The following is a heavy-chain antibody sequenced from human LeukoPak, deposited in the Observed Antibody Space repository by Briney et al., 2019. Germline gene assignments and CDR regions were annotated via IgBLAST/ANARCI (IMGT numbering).Heavy chain of an antibody. V-gene: IGHV1-8*02. D-gene: IGHD3-3*01. CDR2: MNPNSGNT. CDR3: ARGNVLRFLEWLLEFSGLGY. J-gene: IGHJ4*02. Sequence: ASVKVSCKASGYTFTSYGISWVRQATGQGLEWMGWMNPNSGNTGYAQKFQGRVTMTRNTSISTAYMELSSLRSEDTAVYYCARGNVLRFLEWLLEFSGLGYWGQGTLVTVSS. CDR1: GYTFTSYG.